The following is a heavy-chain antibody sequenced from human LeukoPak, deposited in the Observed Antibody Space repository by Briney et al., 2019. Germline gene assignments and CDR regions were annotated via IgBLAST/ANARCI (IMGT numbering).Heavy chain of an antibody. Sequence: ASVKVSCKASGYPFTSYDINWVRQASGQGLEWMGWMNPKSGNTGYLQKFQGRVTMTRDTSMSTAFMELSSLTSEDTAVYYCARGVNSQGTAMVLFDSWGQGSLVTVSA. CDR3: ARGVNSQGTAMVLFDS. CDR2: MNPKSGNT. D-gene: IGHD5-18*01. V-gene: IGHV1-8*02. J-gene: IGHJ4*02. CDR1: GYPFTSYD.